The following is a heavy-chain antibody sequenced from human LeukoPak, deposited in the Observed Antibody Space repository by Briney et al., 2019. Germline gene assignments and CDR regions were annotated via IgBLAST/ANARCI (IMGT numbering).Heavy chain of an antibody. CDR2: IYYSGST. D-gene: IGHD3-10*01. J-gene: IGHJ4*02. CDR3: ARVKRSGELEFDY. V-gene: IGHV4-59*01. Sequence: SETLSLTCTVSGGSISSYYWSWIRQPPGKGLEWIGYIYYSGSTNYNPSLKSRVTISVDTSKNQFSLKLSSVTAADTAVYYCARVKRSGELEFDYWGQGTLVTVSS. CDR1: GGSISSYY.